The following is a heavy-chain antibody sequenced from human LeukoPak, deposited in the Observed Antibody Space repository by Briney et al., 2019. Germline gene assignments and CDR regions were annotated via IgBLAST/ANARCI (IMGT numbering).Heavy chain of an antibody. CDR3: ARGGSGSYYR. D-gene: IGHD3-10*01. J-gene: IGHJ4*02. CDR2: IYYSGST. CDR1: GGSISSSSYY. V-gene: IGHV4-39*07. Sequence: SETLSLTCTVSGGSISSSSYYWGWIRQPPGKGLEWIGSIYYSGSTYYNPSLKSRVTISVDTSKNQFSLKLSSVTAADTAVYYCARGGSGSYYRWGQGTLVTVSS.